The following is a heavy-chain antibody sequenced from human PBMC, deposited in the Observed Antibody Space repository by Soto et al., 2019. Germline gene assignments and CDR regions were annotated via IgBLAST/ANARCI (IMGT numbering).Heavy chain of an antibody. CDR2: ISAYNGNT. D-gene: IGHD1-26*01. CDR1: GYTFTSDG. Sequence: ASVKVSCKGSGYTFTSDGISWVRQAPGQGLEWMGWISAYNGNTNYAQKLQGRVTMTTDTSTSTAYMELRSLRSGDTAVYYCATGGGATFYFDYWGQGTLVTVSS. CDR3: ATGGGATFYFDY. J-gene: IGHJ4*02. V-gene: IGHV1-18*01.